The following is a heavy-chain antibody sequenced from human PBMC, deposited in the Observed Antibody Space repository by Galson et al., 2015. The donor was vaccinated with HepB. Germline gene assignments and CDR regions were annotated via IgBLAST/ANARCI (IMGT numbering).Heavy chain of an antibody. Sequence: QSGAEVKKPGESLKISCKGSGYSFTSYWIGWVRQMPGKGLEWMGIIYPGDSDTRYSPSFQGQVTISADKSISTAYLQWSSLKASDTAMYYCAVPSGVGATTRWNDDFDYWGQGTLVTVSS. V-gene: IGHV5-51*01. CDR2: IYPGDSDT. CDR1: GYSFTSYW. J-gene: IGHJ4*02. CDR3: AVPSGVGATTRWNDDFDY. D-gene: IGHD1-26*01.